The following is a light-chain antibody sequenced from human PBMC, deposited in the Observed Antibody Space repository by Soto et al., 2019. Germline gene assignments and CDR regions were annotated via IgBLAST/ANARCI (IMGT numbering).Light chain of an antibody. Sequence: QSVLTQPPSVSGAPGQRVTISCTGSSSNIGASYAVHWYQQLPGTAPKLLIYGNSNRPSGVPDRFSGSKSGTSASLAITVLQAEDEADYYCQAYDSSLSGSVFGGGTKLTVL. CDR1: SSNIGASYA. J-gene: IGLJ3*02. CDR2: GNS. CDR3: QAYDSSLSGSV. V-gene: IGLV1-40*01.